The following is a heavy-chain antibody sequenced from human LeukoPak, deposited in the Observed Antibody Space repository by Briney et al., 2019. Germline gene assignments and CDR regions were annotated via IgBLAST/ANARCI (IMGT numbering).Heavy chain of an antibody. CDR1: GGSISSYY. CDR3: ARSARIQLWLGGDYYYYYYMDV. D-gene: IGHD5-18*01. CDR2: IYYSGST. Sequence: RSETLSLTCTVSGGSISSYYWSWIRQPPGKGLEWIGYIYYSGSTNYNPSLKSRVTMSVDTSKNQFSLKLSSVTAEDTAVYYCARSARIQLWLGGDYYYYYYMDVWGKGTTVTVS. J-gene: IGHJ6*03. V-gene: IGHV4-59*12.